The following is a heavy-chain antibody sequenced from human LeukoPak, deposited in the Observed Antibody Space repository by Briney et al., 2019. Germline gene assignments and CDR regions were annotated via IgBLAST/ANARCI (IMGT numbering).Heavy chain of an antibody. J-gene: IGHJ3*02. CDR1: GGSISSYY. V-gene: IGHV4-59*01. Sequence: PSETLSLTCTVSGGSISSYYWSWIRQPPGKGLEWIGYIYYSGSTNYNPSLKSRVTISVDTSKNRFSLKLSSVTAADTAVYYCARDDTVTGNDAFDIWGQGTMVTVSS. CDR3: ARDDTVTGNDAFDI. D-gene: IGHD4-17*01. CDR2: IYYSGST.